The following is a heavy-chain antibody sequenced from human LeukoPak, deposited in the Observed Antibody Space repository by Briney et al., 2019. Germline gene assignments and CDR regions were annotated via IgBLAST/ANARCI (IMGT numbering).Heavy chain of an antibody. CDR2: IYSGGST. Sequence: GGSLRLSCAASGFTVSSNYMSWVRQAPGKGLEWVSVIYSGGSTYYADSVKGRFTISRDNSKNTLYLQMNSLRAEDTAVYYCARDISSGTPPSGPTPIWGQGTMVTVSS. CDR1: GFTVSSNY. CDR3: ARDISSGTPPSGPTPI. D-gene: IGHD6-19*01. V-gene: IGHV3-53*01. J-gene: IGHJ3*02.